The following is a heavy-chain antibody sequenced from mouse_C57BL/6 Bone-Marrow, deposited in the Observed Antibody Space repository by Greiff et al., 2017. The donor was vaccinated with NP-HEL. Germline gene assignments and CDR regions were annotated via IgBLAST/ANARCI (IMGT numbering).Heavy chain of an antibody. V-gene: IGHV1-64*01. D-gene: IGHD2-2*01. CDR2: IHPNSGST. Sequence: QVQLKQPGAELVKPGASVKLSCKASGYTFTSYWMHWVKQRPGQGLEWIGMIHPNSGSTNYNEKFKSKATLTVDKSSGTAYMQLSSLTSEDSAVYYCARDRSTMVTTWYFDVWGTGTTVTVSS. J-gene: IGHJ1*03. CDR1: GYTFTSYW. CDR3: ARDRSTMVTTWYFDV.